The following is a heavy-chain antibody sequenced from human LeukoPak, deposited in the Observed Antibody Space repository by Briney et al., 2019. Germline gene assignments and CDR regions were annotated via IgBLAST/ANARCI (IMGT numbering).Heavy chain of an antibody. J-gene: IGHJ4*02. D-gene: IGHD5-18*01. CDR3: ARGRSYGFDFDS. Sequence: SETLSLTCDVSGVSINTCCYYWTWIRQPPGKGLEWIVYKYYSGSTSYNSSLRNRLTISFDTSKNQFSLRLTSVTAADTAVYYCARGRSYGFDFDSWGPGTLVIVSS. CDR2: KYYSGST. CDR1: GVSINTCCYY. V-gene: IGHV4-61*01.